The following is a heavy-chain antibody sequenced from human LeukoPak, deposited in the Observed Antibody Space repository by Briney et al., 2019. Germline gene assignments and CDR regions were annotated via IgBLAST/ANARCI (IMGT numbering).Heavy chain of an antibody. CDR3: ARGPDIVVVPAATYYYYGMDV. Sequence: GGSLRLSCAASGFTFSSYGMHWVRQAPGKGLEWVAVIWYDGSNKYYADSVKGRFTISRDNSKNTLYLQRNSLRAEDTAVYYCARGPDIVVVPAATYYYYGMDVWGQGTTVTVSS. D-gene: IGHD2-2*01. J-gene: IGHJ6*02. CDR2: IWYDGSNK. V-gene: IGHV3-33*01. CDR1: GFTFSSYG.